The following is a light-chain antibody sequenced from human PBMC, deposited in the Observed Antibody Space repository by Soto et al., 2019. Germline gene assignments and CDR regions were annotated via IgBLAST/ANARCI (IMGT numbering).Light chain of an antibody. J-gene: IGKJ1*01. CDR2: KAS. CDR3: QQYNNWPLT. V-gene: IGKV1-5*03. CDR1: QSISSW. Sequence: DIQMTQSPSILSASVGDRVTITCRASQSISSWLAWYQQKPGKAPNLLIHKASHLESGVPSRFSGSGSGTEFTLTISSLQSEDFAVYSCQQYNNWPLTFGQGTKVDIK.